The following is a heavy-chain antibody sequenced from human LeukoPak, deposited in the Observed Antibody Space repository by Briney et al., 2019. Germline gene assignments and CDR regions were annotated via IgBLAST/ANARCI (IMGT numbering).Heavy chain of an antibody. V-gene: IGHV3-23*01. CDR1: GFNFRIYD. CDR2: ITGGGDRT. D-gene: IGHD3-10*01. CDR3: ANEGVRKAFDH. Sequence: PGGSLRLSCTASGFNFRIYDMSWVRQAPGRGLEWVSTITGGGDRTSYADSVQGRFTISRDNSKNTLYLQMDSLRVEDSAMYYCANEGVRKAFDHWGQGSLVTVSS. J-gene: IGHJ4*02.